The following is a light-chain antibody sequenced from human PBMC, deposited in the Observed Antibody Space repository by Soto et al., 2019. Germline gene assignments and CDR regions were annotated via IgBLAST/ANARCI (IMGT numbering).Light chain of an antibody. J-gene: IGLJ3*02. Sequence: NFMLTQPHSVSESPGKTVIISCTRSSGSIASNYVQWYQQRPGSSPTTVIYEDNQRPSGVPDRFSGSIDSSSNSASLTISGLEPEDEADYYCQSYDATKQVFGGGNKLTVL. CDR1: SGSIASNY. CDR3: QSYDATKQV. CDR2: EDN. V-gene: IGLV6-57*01.